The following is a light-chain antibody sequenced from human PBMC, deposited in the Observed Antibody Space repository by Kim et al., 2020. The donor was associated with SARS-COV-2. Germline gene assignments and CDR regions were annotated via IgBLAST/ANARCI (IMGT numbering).Light chain of an antibody. CDR2: GKN. CDR3: NSRDSSGNHWV. CDR1: SLRSYY. J-gene: IGLJ3*02. Sequence: LGKTVRITCQGDSLRSYYASWYQQKPGQAPVLVIYGKNNRPSGIPDRFSGASSGNTDSLTITGAQAEDEADYYCNSRDSSGNHWVFGGGTQLTVL. V-gene: IGLV3-19*01.